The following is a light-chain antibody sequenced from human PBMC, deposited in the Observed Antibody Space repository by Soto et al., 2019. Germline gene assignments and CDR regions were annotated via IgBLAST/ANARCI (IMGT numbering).Light chain of an antibody. V-gene: IGKV3-15*01. CDR2: GAS. Sequence: EIVMTQSPATLSVSPGDRVTLSCRASQFVRSNSAWYQQKPGQAPRLLIYGASLRATGIPARFSGSGYGTEFTLTISSLQYEDFAVYYCHQYNTWPLTVGGGTKV. CDR3: HQYNTWPLT. CDR1: QFVRSN. J-gene: IGKJ4*01.